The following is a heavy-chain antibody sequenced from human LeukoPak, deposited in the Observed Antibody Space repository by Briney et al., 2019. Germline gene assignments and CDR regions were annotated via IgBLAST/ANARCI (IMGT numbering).Heavy chain of an antibody. Sequence: ASVKVSCKASGYTFTSYGISWVRQAPGQGLEWMGWISAYNGNTNYAQKFQGRVTITADKSTSTAYMELSSLRSEDTAVYYCARDIRGGGLFYGMDVWGQGTTVTVSS. D-gene: IGHD3-16*01. CDR3: ARDIRGGGLFYGMDV. J-gene: IGHJ6*02. CDR1: GYTFTSYG. V-gene: IGHV1-18*01. CDR2: ISAYNGNT.